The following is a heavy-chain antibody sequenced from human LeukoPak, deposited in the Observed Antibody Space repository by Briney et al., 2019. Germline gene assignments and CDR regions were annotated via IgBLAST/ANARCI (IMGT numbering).Heavy chain of an antibody. V-gene: IGHV4-30-4*08. CDR3: ARASPGATFDY. CDR2: IYYSGST. CDR1: GGSISSGDYY. J-gene: IGHJ4*02. Sequence: PSGTLSLTCTVSGGSISSGDYYWSWIRQPPGKGLEWIGYIYYSGSTYYNPSLKSRVTISVDTSKNQFPLKLSSVTAADTAVYYCARASPGATFDYWGQGTLVTVSS.